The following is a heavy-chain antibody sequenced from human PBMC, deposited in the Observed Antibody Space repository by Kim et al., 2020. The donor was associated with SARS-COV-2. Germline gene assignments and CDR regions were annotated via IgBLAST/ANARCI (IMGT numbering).Heavy chain of an antibody. CDR3: GVPDNVDMSPSIVSGSDQDVTFDP. CDR1: GYAFDEYY. J-gene: IGHJ5*02. V-gene: IGHV1-2*06. D-gene: IGHD1-26*01. CDR2: VNPSSGRT. Sequence: ASVKVSCKASGYAFDEYYVHWVRQAPGQGLEWLGRVNPSSGRTNYAQKFEARVSMTADTSTNTAYMEITSLSSGDTAMYFCGVPDNVDMSPSIVSGSDQDVTFDPWGQGTLVTVPS.